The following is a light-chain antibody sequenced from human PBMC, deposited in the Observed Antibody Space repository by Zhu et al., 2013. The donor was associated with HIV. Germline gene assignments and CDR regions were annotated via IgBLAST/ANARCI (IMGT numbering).Light chain of an antibody. J-gene: IGKJ5*01. CDR3: QQANSFPIT. CDR2: GAS. CDR1: QSINGW. V-gene: IGKV1-12*01. Sequence: DIQLTQSPSTLSAYVGQRVTITCRANQSINGWLAWYQQKPGKAPKLLIYGASKLQSGVPSRFSGSGSGSDFTLTISSLRPEDIATYYCQQANSFPITFGQGTRLDIK.